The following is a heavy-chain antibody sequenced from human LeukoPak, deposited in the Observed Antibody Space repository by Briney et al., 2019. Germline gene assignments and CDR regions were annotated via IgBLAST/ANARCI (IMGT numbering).Heavy chain of an antibody. CDR1: GYTFTGYY. Sequence: GASVKVSCKASGYTFTGYYMHWVRQAPGQGLEWMGWINPNSGGTNYAQKFQGRVTMTRDTSISTADMELSRLRSDDTALYYCARDKGGYDNWGQGTLVTVSS. CDR2: INPNSGGT. CDR3: ARDKGGYDN. V-gene: IGHV1-2*02. D-gene: IGHD5-12*01. J-gene: IGHJ4*02.